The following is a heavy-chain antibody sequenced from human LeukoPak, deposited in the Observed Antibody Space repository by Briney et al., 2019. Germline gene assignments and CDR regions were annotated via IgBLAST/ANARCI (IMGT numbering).Heavy chain of an antibody. Sequence: GSLRLSCAASGFTFTSHTMSWVRQAPGKGLEWIGEINHSGSTNYNPSLKSRVTISVDTSKNQFSLKLSSVTAADTAVYYCARERTGLMLGDYVFSSGEKYFDYWGQGTLVTVSS. CDR3: ARERTGLMLGDYVFSSGEKYFDY. CDR2: INHSGST. J-gene: IGHJ4*02. CDR1: GFTFTSHT. V-gene: IGHV4-34*01. D-gene: IGHD4-17*01.